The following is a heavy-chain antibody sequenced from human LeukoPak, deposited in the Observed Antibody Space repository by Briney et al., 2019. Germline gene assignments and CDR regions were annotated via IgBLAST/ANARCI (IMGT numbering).Heavy chain of an antibody. J-gene: IGHJ5*02. CDR2: INPNSGGT. Sequence: ASVTVSCKASGYTFTGYYMHWVRQAPGQGLEWMGWINPNSGGTNYAQKFQGRVTMTRDTSISTAYMELSRLRSDDTAVYYCASSDPYYDILTGSDKNWFDPWGQGTLVTVSS. D-gene: IGHD3-9*01. CDR1: GYTFTGYY. V-gene: IGHV1-2*02. CDR3: ASSDPYYDILTGSDKNWFDP.